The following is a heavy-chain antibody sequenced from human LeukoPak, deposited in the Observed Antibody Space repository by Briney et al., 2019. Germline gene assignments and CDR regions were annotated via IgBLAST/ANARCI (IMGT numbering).Heavy chain of an antibody. CDR3: ARDYQGSSWPDY. V-gene: IGHV1-2*02. D-gene: IGHD6-13*01. CDR2: INPNSGGT. CDR1: GYTFTGYY. Sequence: ASAKVSCKASGYTFTGYYMHWVRQAPGQGLEWMGWINPNSGGTNYAQKFQGRVTMTRDTSISTAYMELSRLRSDDTAVYYCARDYQGSSWPDYWGQGTLVTVSS. J-gene: IGHJ4*02.